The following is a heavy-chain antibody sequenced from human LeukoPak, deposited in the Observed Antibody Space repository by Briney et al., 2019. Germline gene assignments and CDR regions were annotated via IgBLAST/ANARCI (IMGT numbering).Heavy chain of an antibody. CDR2: ISGSGGST. CDR3: TKEHVWESYRPRTAFEV. D-gene: IGHD3-16*02. CDR1: GFTFGTYA. J-gene: IGHJ3*01. Sequence: GGPLRLPCAASGFTFGTYAMSWVRQAAGKGLEWVSLISGSGGSTYYADSVKGRFTISRDNSKNTLYLQMNSLRAEDTAVYYCTKEHVWESYRPRTAFEVWGQGTVVTVSS. V-gene: IGHV3-23*01.